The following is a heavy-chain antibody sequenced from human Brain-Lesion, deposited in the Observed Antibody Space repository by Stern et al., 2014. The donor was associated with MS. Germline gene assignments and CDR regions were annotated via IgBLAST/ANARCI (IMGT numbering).Heavy chain of an antibody. CDR1: GFTFSNYW. CDR2: ISSSGGNV. D-gene: IGHD6-6*01. CDR3: AKDGAPRRSDS. V-gene: IGHV3-21*01. Sequence: EMQLVESGGGLVKPGGSLRLSCAASGFTFSNYWMNWVRQAPGKGLEWISCISSSGGNVYYADSVKDRFTISRDNTRNSLYLQMNSLKAEDTAVYYCAKDGAPRRSDSWGQGTLVTVSS. J-gene: IGHJ4*02.